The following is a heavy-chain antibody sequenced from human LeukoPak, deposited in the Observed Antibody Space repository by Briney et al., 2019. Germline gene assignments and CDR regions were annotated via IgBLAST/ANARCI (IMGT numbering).Heavy chain of an antibody. CDR1: GYNFTSDW. V-gene: IGHV5-51*01. Sequence: GESLKISCKGSGYNFTSDWIGWVRHMPGKGLEWMGIIYPGDSDTRYSPSFQGQVTISADNSISTAYLQWSSLKASDTAMYYCARDCGGDCYSAEDYFDYWGQGTLVTVSS. D-gene: IGHD2-21*02. CDR2: IYPGDSDT. CDR3: ARDCGGDCYSAEDYFDY. J-gene: IGHJ4*02.